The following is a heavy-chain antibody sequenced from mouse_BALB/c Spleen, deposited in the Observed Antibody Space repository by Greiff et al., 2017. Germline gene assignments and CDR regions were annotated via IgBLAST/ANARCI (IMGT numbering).Heavy chain of an antibody. CDR1: GFTFSDYY. V-gene: IGHV5-4*02. Sequence: EVKLVESGGGLVKPGGSLKLSCAASGFTFSDYYMYWVRQTPEKRLEWVATISDGGSYTYYPDSVKGRFTISRDNAKNNLYLQMSSLKSEDTAMYYCASGGSSYGWYFDVWGAGTTVTVSS. CDR2: ISDGGSYT. D-gene: IGHD1-1*01. CDR3: ASGGSSYGWYFDV. J-gene: IGHJ1*01.